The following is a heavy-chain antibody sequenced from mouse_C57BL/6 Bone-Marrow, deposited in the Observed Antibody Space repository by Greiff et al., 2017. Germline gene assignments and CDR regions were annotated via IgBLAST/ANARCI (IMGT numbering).Heavy chain of an antibody. J-gene: IGHJ3*01. V-gene: IGHV1-9*01. CDR1: GYTFTGYW. CDR2: ILPGSGST. CDR3: ARDDGYYPFAY. Sequence: QVQLQQSGAELMKPGASVKLSCKATGYTFTGYWIEWVKQRPGHGLECIGEILPGSGSTNYNEKFKGKATFTADTSSNTAYMQLSSLTTEDSAIYYCARDDGYYPFAYWGQGTLVTVSA. D-gene: IGHD2-3*01.